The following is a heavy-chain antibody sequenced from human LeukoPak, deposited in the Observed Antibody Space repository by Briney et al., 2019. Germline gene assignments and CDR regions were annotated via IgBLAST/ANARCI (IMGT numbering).Heavy chain of an antibody. V-gene: IGHV3-48*01. CDR3: ASDYDFSHGSKRGFDR. D-gene: IGHD3-3*01. CDR2: VSGSGATM. J-gene: IGHJ4*02. Sequence: GGSLRLSCAASGFTFRTFSMNWVRQAPGKGLEWVADVSGSGATMYYADSVKGRFTISRDNAKSSLFMQMNSLRAEDTAVYYCASDYDFSHGSKRGFDRWGQGTLVTASS. CDR1: GFTFRTFS.